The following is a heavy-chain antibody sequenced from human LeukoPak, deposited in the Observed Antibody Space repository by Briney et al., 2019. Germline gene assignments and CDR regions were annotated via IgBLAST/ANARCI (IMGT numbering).Heavy chain of an antibody. D-gene: IGHD3-9*01. Sequence: SETLSLTCAVYGGFFSGYYWSWIRQPPGKGLEWIGEINHSGCTDYNPSLKSRVTISVDTSKNQFSLKLSSVTAADTAVYYCARVKHYFPWLPDYWGQGTLVTVSS. CDR1: GGFFSGYY. V-gene: IGHV4-34*01. J-gene: IGHJ4*02. CDR3: ARVKHYFPWLPDY. CDR2: INHSGCT.